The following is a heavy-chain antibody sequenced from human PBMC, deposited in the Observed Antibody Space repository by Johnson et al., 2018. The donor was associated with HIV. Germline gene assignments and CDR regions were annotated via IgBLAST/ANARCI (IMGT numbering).Heavy chain of an antibody. CDR2: ISGSGGST. Sequence: VQLVESGGGLVQPGGSLRLSCAASGFTVSSNYMSWVRQAPGKGLEWVSVISGSGGSTYYADSVKGRFTISRDNSKNTLYLQMNSLRAEDTAVYYCAKAIPYDFWSGYYAFDIWGQGTMVTVSS. CDR3: AKAIPYDFWSGYYAFDI. V-gene: IGHV3-23*04. D-gene: IGHD3-3*01. J-gene: IGHJ3*02. CDR1: GFTVSSNY.